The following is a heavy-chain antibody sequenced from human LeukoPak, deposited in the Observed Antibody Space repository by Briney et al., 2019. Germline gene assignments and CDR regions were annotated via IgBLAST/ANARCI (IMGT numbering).Heavy chain of an antibody. CDR1: GGSISSYY. CDR3: ARMRQLLWFGAGYYYYMDV. D-gene: IGHD3-10*01. J-gene: IGHJ6*03. Sequence: SETLSLTCTVSGGSISSYYWSWIRQPAGKGLEWIGRIYTSGSTNYNPSLKSRVTMSVDTSKNQFSLKLSSVTAADTAVYCCARMRQLLWFGAGYYYYMDVWGKGTTVTVSS. V-gene: IGHV4-4*07. CDR2: IYTSGST.